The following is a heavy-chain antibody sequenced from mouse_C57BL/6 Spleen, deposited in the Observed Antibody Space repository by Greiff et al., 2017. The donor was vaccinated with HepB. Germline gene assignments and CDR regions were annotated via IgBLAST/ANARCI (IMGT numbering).Heavy chain of an antibody. CDR2: ISYDGSN. CDR1: GYSITSGYY. Sequence: VQLQQSGPGLVKPSQSLSLTCSVTGYSITSGYYWNWIRQFPGNKLEWMGYISYDGSNNYNPSLKNRISITRDTSKNQFFLKLNSVTTEDTATYYCARGGNHWYFDVWGTGTTVTVSS. J-gene: IGHJ1*03. V-gene: IGHV3-6*01. CDR3: ARGGNHWYFDV. D-gene: IGHD2-1*01.